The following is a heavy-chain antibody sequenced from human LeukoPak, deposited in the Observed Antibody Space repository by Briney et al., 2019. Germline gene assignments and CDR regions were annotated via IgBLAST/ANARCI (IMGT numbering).Heavy chain of an antibody. CDR1: GGSISSSSYY. V-gene: IGHV4-39*01. J-gene: IGHJ4*02. CDR3: ARHGASGSYLYYFDY. Sequence: SETLSLTCTVSGGSISSSSYYWGWIRQPPGKGLEWIGSIYYSETTYYNPSLKSRVTISVDTSKNQFSLRLSSVTAADTAVYFCARHGASGSYLYYFDYWGQGTLVTVSS. D-gene: IGHD1-26*01. CDR2: IYYSETT.